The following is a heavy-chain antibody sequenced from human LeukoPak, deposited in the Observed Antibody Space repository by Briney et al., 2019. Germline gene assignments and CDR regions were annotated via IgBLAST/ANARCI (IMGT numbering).Heavy chain of an antibody. J-gene: IGHJ4*02. CDR3: ASDTVAGADY. CDR1: GFTFSSYG. V-gene: IGHV3-23*01. CDR2: ISGSGGST. Sequence: PGGSLRLSCAASGFTFSSYGMGWVRQVPGKGLEWVSAISGSGGSTYYADSVKGRFTISRDNSKNTLYLQMNSLRAEDTAVYYCASDTVAGADYWGQGTLVTVSS. D-gene: IGHD6-19*01.